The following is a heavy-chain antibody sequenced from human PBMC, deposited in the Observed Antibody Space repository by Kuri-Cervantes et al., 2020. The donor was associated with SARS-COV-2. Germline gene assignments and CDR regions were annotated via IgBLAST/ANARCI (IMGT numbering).Heavy chain of an antibody. CDR2: ISAYNGNT. Sequence: ASVKVSCKASGYSFTSYGISWVRQAPGQGLEWMGWISAYNGNTNYAQQPQGRDTMTTDTTTSTASMELSILRSDDPVVYYWSGDDSSSWHGGYYYDMDDWGKGTTVTVSS. D-gene: IGHD6-13*01. J-gene: IGHJ6*03. V-gene: IGHV1-18*04. CDR3: SGDDSSSWHGGYYYDMDD. CDR1: GYSFTSYG.